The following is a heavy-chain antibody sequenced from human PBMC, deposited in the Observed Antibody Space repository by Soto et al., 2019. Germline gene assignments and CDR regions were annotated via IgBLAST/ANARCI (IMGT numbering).Heavy chain of an antibody. Sequence: QVQVVESGGGVVQPGRSLRLSCAASGFTFSDYGMHWVRQAPGKGLEWVAVIWYDGSNKYYAESVKGRFTISRDNSKNTLDLQMSSLGAEATAVYYCARGIDYGDYAIDYWGQGTLVTVSS. V-gene: IGHV3-33*01. CDR3: ARGIDYGDYAIDY. CDR1: GFTFSDYG. CDR2: IWYDGSNK. D-gene: IGHD4-17*01. J-gene: IGHJ4*02.